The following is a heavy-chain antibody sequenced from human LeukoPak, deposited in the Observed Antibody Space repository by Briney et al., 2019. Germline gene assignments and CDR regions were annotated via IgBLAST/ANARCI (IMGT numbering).Heavy chain of an antibody. CDR1: GFTFSTYG. J-gene: IGHJ4*02. CDR3: AAKGNGYTGTYVFAH. V-gene: IGHV3-30*02. CDR2: IRYDGSNK. D-gene: IGHD5-12*01. Sequence: AGGSLRLSCAASGFTFSTYGMHWVRQAPGKGLDWVAFIRYDGSNKYYADSVKGRFSISRDTSENTLSLQMNSLRAEDSAVYYCAAKGNGYTGTYVFAHWGRGTLVTVSS.